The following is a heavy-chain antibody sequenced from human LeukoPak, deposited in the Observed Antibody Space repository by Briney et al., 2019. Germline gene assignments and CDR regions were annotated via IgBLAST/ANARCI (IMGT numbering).Heavy chain of an antibody. J-gene: IGHJ6*03. V-gene: IGHV1-18*01. CDR2: MSTYNGNT. Sequence: ASVKLSCKASGYTFTNYGISWVRQAPGQGLGWMGWMSTYNGNTNYAQKLHARVTMTTDTSTSTAYLELGSLRSDDTDVYYCARAGPYSSGWLRSGYYYYYMDVWGKGTTVTVSS. CDR3: ARAGPYSSGWLRSGYYYYYMDV. D-gene: IGHD6-19*01. CDR1: GYTFTNYG.